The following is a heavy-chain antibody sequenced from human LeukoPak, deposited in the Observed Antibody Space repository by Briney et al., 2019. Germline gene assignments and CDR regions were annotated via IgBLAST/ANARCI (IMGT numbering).Heavy chain of an antibody. CDR2: MNPNSGNT. CDR3: ARDRWFGELSAHNWFDP. V-gene: IGHV1-8*01. D-gene: IGHD3-10*01. Sequence: ASVKVSCKASGYTFTSYDINWVRQATGQGLEWMGWMNPNSGNTGYAQKLQGRVTMTTDTSTSTAYMELGSLRSDDTAVYYCARDRWFGELSAHNWFDPWGQGTLVTVSS. J-gene: IGHJ5*02. CDR1: GYTFTSYD.